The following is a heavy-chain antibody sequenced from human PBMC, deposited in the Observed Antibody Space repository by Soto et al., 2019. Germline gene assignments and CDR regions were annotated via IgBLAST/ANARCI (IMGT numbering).Heavy chain of an antibody. CDR3: ATPGKISSGSNEYDS. Sequence: PGGSLRLSCAASGITFSGYAISWVRQAPGKGLEWVSAISGSGGITFYADSVKGRFTISRDNSKDTLYLQMSSLRAEDTAVYYCATPGKISSGSNEYDSWGQGNVVPVSS. CDR1: GITFSGYA. J-gene: IGHJ4*02. CDR2: ISGSGGIT. D-gene: IGHD3-22*01. V-gene: IGHV3-23*01.